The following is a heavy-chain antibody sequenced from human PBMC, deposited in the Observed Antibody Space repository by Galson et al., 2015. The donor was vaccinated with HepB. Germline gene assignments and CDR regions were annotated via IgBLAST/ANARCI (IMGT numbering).Heavy chain of an antibody. CDR1: GYTFTSYG. J-gene: IGHJ5*02. CDR3: ARDLGDYDILTGYYLPDNNWFDP. D-gene: IGHD3-9*01. CDR2: ISAYNGNT. V-gene: IGHV1-18*01. Sequence: SVKVSCKASGYTFTSYGISWVRQAPGQGLEWMGWISAYNGNTNYAQKLQGRVTMTTDTSTSTAYMELRSLRSDDTAVYYCARDLGDYDILTGYYLPDNNWFDPWGQGTLVTVSS.